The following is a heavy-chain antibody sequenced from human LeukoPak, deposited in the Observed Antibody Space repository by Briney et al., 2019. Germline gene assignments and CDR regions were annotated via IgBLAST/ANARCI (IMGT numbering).Heavy chain of an antibody. V-gene: IGHV4-30-4*08. J-gene: IGHJ4*02. CDR3: ASIPYHYFWSGYYAPSYFDY. CDR1: GGSISSGDYD. Sequence: SETLSLTCTVSGGSISSGDYDWSWIRQPPGKGLEWIGYIYYSGSTYYNPSLKSRVTISVDTSKNQFSLKLSSVTAAETAVYYCASIPYHYFWSGYYAPSYFDYWGQGTLVTVSS. CDR2: IYYSGST. D-gene: IGHD3-3*01.